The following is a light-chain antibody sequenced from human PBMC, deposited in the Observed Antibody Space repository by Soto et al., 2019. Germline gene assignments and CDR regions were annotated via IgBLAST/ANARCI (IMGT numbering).Light chain of an antibody. CDR3: HQKYSTPPIT. J-gene: IGKJ5*01. V-gene: IGKV1-39*01. CDR2: AAS. CDR1: QSISSY. Sequence: DIQMTQSPSSLSASVGDRVTITCRASQSISSYLNWYQQKPGKAPKLLIYAASSLQTGVPSRFSGSGSGTDFTLTISSLQPEDDATYYCHQKYSTPPITFGQGTRLEIK.